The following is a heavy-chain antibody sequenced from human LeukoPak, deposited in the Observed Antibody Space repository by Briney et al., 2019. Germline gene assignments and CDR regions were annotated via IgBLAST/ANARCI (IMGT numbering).Heavy chain of an antibody. Sequence: PSETLFLTCTVSGGSISSGSYYWSWIRQPAGKGLEWIGRIYNCGSTNYNPSLKSRVTISVDTSKNQFSLKLSSVTAADTAVYYCARDTITFGGVIAQYYFDYWGQGTLVTVSS. CDR3: ARDTITFGGVIAQYYFDY. CDR1: GGSISSGSYY. D-gene: IGHD3-16*02. J-gene: IGHJ4*02. V-gene: IGHV4-61*02. CDR2: IYNCGST.